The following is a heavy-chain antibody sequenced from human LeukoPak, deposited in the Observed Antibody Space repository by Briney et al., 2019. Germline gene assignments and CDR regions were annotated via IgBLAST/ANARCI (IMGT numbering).Heavy chain of an antibody. D-gene: IGHD4-17*01. J-gene: IGHJ4*02. V-gene: IGHV1-2*02. CDR2: ISPEGGDT. CDR3: ARNYGHNSKYFDF. CDR1: GYTFTDYF. Sequence: GSVKVSCKASGYTFTDYFMHWVRQAPGQGLEWMGWISPEGGDTHYGHSFHFRVTMTRATSISTAYMELTSLSSDDTAVYYCARNYGHNSKYFDFWGQGTLVTVSS.